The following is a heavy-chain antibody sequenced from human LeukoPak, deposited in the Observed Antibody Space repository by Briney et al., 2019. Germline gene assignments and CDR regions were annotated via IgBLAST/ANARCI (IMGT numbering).Heavy chain of an antibody. Sequence: PGGSLRLSCAASGFSVSTNYMNWVRRAPGKGLEWVSILYSGSSTYYADSVESRFIVSRDSSKNTLSLQMNDLRAEDTAVYYCARVGDHFHWYLDLWGRGTLVTVSS. CDR1: GFSVSTNY. CDR2: LYSGSST. CDR3: ARVGDHFHWYLDL. J-gene: IGHJ2*01. D-gene: IGHD3-3*02. V-gene: IGHV3-53*01.